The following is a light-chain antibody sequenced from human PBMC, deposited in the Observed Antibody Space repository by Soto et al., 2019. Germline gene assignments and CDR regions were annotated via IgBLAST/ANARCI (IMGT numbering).Light chain of an antibody. V-gene: IGKV3D-20*01. CDR1: QNIGIY. J-gene: IGKJ5*01. CDR3: QQYGSSPIT. Sequence: THSPSALSASVGDRVTITCRASQNIGIYLHWYQQKPGLAPRLLIYDASTRATGLPDRFSGSGSGTDFTLTIRRLEPEDFAVYYCQQYGSSPITFGQGTRLEIK. CDR2: DAS.